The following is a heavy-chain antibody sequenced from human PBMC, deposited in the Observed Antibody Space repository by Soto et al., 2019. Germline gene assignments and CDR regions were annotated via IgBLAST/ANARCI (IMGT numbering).Heavy chain of an antibody. Sequence: GGSLRLSCAASGFTFSSYAMHWFRQAPGKGLEWVAVISYDGSNKYYADSVKGRFTISRDNSKNTLYLQMNSLRAEDTAVYYCARDPDIAVAGTFDYWGQGTLVTVSS. CDR2: ISYDGSNK. CDR1: GFTFSSYA. D-gene: IGHD6-19*01. V-gene: IGHV3-30-3*01. CDR3: ARDPDIAVAGTFDY. J-gene: IGHJ4*02.